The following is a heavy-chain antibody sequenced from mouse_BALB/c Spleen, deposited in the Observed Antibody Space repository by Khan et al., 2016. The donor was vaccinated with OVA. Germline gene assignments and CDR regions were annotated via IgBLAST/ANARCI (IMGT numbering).Heavy chain of an antibody. CDR2: INTYTGEP. V-gene: IGHV9-3-1*01. D-gene: IGHD1-1*02. CDR3: ASGGYWYFDV. J-gene: IGHJ1*01. Sequence: QIQLVQSGPEVKKPGETVKISCKASGYSFTDYGMNWARQAPGKALKWMGWINTYTGEPTYADDFKGRFAFSLETSASTAYLQINNLKNEDTATYFCASGGYWYFDVWGAGTTVTVSS. CDR1: GYSFTDYG.